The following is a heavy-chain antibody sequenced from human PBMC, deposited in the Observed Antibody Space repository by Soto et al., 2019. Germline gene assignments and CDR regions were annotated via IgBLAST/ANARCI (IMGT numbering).Heavy chain of an antibody. CDR2: FIPILGIA. D-gene: IGHD5-12*01. CDR1: GGPFSSYP. V-gene: IGHV1-69*04. CDR3: ARDQLVNIVATIHDWYFDL. J-gene: IGHJ2*01. Sequence: QVQLVQSGAEVKKPGSSVRVSCRASGGPFSSYPTSWGRQAPGQGLEGWGGFIPILGIANYAQKFQGRVTITADKSTSTAYMELSSLRSEDTAVYYCARDQLVNIVATIHDWYFDLWGRGTLVTVSS.